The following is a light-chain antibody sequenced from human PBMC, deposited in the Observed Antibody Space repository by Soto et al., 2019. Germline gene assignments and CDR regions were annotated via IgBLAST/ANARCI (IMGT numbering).Light chain of an antibody. V-gene: IGKV3-20*01. J-gene: IGKJ4*01. CDR3: QQYGSSGLS. CDR2: GAS. Sequence: EIVLTQSPGTLSLSPGERATISCRSSQSVSSSYLAWYQQKPGQAPRLLIYGASSRATGIPDRFSGSGSGTDFTLNISRLEPEDFAVYYCQQYGSSGLSFGGGTKVEIK. CDR1: QSVSSSY.